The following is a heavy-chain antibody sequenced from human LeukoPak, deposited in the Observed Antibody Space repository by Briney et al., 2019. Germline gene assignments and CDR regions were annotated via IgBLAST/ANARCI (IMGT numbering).Heavy chain of an antibody. CDR2: IVVGSGNT. CDR1: GFTFTSSA. Sequence: SVKVSCKASGFTFTSSAVQWVRQARGQRLEWIGWIVVGSGNTNYAQKFQERVTITRDMSTSTAYMELSSLRSEDTAVYYCARDRGYSSSWSDYWGQGTLVTVSS. V-gene: IGHV1-58*01. J-gene: IGHJ4*02. D-gene: IGHD6-13*01. CDR3: ARDRGYSSSWSDY.